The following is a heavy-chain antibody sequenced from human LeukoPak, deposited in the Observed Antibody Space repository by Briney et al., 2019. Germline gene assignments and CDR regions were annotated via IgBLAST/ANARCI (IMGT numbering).Heavy chain of an antibody. V-gene: IGHV3-30*04. CDR3: VTDSSPDF. CDR2: ISYDGSNK. D-gene: IGHD3-22*01. Sequence: GGSLRLSCAASGFTFSIYTIHWVRQAPGKGLEWVALISYDGSNKYYGDSVKGRFTISRDNSKNTLYLQMNSLRADDTAVYYCVTDSSPDFWGQGTLVTVSS. J-gene: IGHJ4*02. CDR1: GFTFSIYT.